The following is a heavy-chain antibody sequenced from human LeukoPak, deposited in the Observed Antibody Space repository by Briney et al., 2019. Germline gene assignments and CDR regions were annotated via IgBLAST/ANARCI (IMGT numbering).Heavy chain of an antibody. D-gene: IGHD3-10*01. J-gene: IGHJ5*02. CDR1: GGSISSGAYY. V-gene: IGHV4-31*03. Sequence: SETLSLTCTVSGGSISSGAYYWHWIRQHPGKGLEWIGYIYYSGSTYYHPSLKSRLTKSVDTSKNQFSLKMSSVTAADTAVYYCARSGSGSPLFWFDPWGQGTLVTVSS. CDR3: ARSGSGSPLFWFDP. CDR2: IYYSGST.